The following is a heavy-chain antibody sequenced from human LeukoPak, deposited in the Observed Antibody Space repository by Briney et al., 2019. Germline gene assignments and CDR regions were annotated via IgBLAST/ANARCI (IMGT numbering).Heavy chain of an antibody. J-gene: IGHJ6*02. CDR2: IYYSGST. V-gene: IGHV4-39*01. CDR3: ARQWSVWDV. CDR1: GGSISNSSYF. D-gene: IGHD3-3*01. Sequence: PSETLSLTCTVSGGSISNSSYFWGWIRQPPGKGLEWIGSIYYSGSTYYNPSLKSRVTISVDTSKNRFSLKLSSVTAADTAVYSCARQWSVWDVWGQGTTVTVSS.